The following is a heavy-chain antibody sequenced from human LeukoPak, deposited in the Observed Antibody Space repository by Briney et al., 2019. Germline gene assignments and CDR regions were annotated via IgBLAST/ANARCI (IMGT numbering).Heavy chain of an antibody. CDR1: GGSISSSIYY. Sequence: SETPSLTCSVYGGSISSSIYYWGWIRLPPRKGLEWIGSIYYSGSTYYNPSLKSRVTISVDMSKNQFSLKLSSVTAADTAMYYCARHTAMPNNWFDPWGQGTLVTVSS. D-gene: IGHD2-2*01. J-gene: IGHJ5*02. V-gene: IGHV4-39*01. CDR3: ARHTAMPNNWFDP. CDR2: IYYSGST.